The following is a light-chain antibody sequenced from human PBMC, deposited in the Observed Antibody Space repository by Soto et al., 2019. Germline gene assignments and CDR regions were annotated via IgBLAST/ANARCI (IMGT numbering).Light chain of an antibody. CDR2: GAS. V-gene: IGKV3-20*01. J-gene: IGKJ1*01. CDR3: QQYSSSPRT. CDR1: QSVSSNY. Sequence: EIVLTQSPATLSFSPGERATLSCRASQSVSSNYSARYQQKPGQAPRLLIYGASTRATGIPDRFSGSGYGTDFTLTISRLEPEEFAVYYCQQYSSSPRTFGQGTKVEIK.